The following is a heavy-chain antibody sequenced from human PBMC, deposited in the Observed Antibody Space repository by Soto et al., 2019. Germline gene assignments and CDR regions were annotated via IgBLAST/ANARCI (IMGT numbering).Heavy chain of an antibody. Sequence: ASVKVSCKASGYTFNFYGITWVRQAPGQGLEWMGWISGFNGNTNYAADLQGRVTMTTDTSTSTAYMELRGLRSGDTALYYCARDQGRISSPFDSWGQGTLVTVSS. J-gene: IGHJ4*02. CDR2: ISGFNGNT. CDR3: ARDQGRISSPFDS. V-gene: IGHV1-18*01. CDR1: GYTFNFYG.